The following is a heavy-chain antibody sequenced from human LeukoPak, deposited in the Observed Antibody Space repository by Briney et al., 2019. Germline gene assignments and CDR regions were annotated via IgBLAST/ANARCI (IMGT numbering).Heavy chain of an antibody. CDR2: INPNSGGT. D-gene: IGHD6-13*01. Sequence: ASVKVSCKASGYTFSGYYMHWVRQAPGQGLEWMGWINPNSGGTNFAQKFQGRVTMTRDTSISTAYMELSRLRSDDTAVYYCARAVAAAGTTYNWFDPWGQGTLVTVSS. CDR3: ARAVAAAGTTYNWFDP. J-gene: IGHJ5*02. V-gene: IGHV1-2*02. CDR1: GYTFSGYY.